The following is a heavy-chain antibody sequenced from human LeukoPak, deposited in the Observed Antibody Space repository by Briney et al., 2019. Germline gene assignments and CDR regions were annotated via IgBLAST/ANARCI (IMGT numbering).Heavy chain of an antibody. V-gene: IGHV3-23*01. J-gene: IGHJ4*02. CDR2: ISGSGGTT. CDR3: VKRTVNYPFDF. Sequence: GGSLRLSCAASGFTLSSFATNWVRQAPGKGLEWVSAISGSGGTTFYADSVKGRLTISRDNSKNTLYLQMNSLRAEDTAVYYCVKRTVNYPFDFWGQGTLVTVSS. CDR1: GFTLSSFA. D-gene: IGHD1-7*01.